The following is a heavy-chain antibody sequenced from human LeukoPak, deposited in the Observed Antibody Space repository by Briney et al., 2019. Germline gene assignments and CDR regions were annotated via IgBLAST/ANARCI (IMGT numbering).Heavy chain of an antibody. CDR3: ARSAGATNYFDY. J-gene: IGHJ4*02. Sequence: SETLSLTCTVSGGSISSYYWSWIRQPPGKGLEWIGYIYYSGSTNYNPSLKSRVTIPVDTSKNQFSLKLSSVTAADTAVYYCARSAGATNYFDYWGQGTLVTVSS. CDR1: GGSISSYY. CDR2: IYYSGST. D-gene: IGHD1-26*01. V-gene: IGHV4-59*01.